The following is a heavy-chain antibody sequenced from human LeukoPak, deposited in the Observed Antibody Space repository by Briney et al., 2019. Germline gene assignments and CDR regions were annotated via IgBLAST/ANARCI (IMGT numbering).Heavy chain of an antibody. V-gene: IGHV3-30*18. J-gene: IGHJ4*02. CDR1: GFTFSSSG. CDR2: ISYDGSNK. D-gene: IGHD2-8*01. CDR3: AKEYGSNSVCHSLDY. Sequence: PGRSLRLSCAASGFTFSSSGMHWVRQAPGKGLEWVAVISYDGSNKYYADSVKGRFTFSRDNSKNTLYLQMNSLRAEDTAVYYCAKEYGSNSVCHSLDYWGQGTLVTVSS.